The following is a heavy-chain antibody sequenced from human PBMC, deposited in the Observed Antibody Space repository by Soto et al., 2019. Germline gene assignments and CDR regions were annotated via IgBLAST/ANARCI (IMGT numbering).Heavy chain of an antibody. CDR2: IIPIFDTP. CDR1: GGIFSSFT. CDR3: ATHGATKMDRGAMKPYYYVMDV. Sequence: ASVKVSCKASGGIFSSFTISWVRQAPGQGLEWLGGIIPIFDTPTYAQNFQGRVTITADKSTNTVYMELSSLRSEDTAVYYCATHGATKMDRGAMKPYYYVMDVWGQGTTVTVSS. V-gene: IGHV1-69*06. J-gene: IGHJ6*02. D-gene: IGHD3-10*01.